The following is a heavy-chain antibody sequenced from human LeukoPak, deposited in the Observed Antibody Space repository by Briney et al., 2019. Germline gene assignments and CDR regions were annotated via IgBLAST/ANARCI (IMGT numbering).Heavy chain of an antibody. CDR3: LAYDYVWGSYRTQPDY. J-gene: IGHJ4*02. Sequence: GGSLRLSCAASGFTFSSYAMSWVRQAPGKGLEWVSAISGSGGSTYYADSVKGWFTISRDNSKNTLYLQMNSLRAEDTAVYYCLAYDYVWGSYRTQPDYWGQGTLVTVSS. V-gene: IGHV3-23*01. D-gene: IGHD3-16*02. CDR2: ISGSGGST. CDR1: GFTFSSYA.